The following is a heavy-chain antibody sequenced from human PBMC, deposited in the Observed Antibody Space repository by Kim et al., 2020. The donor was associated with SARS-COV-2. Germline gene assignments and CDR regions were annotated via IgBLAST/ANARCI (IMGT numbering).Heavy chain of an antibody. CDR3: ARAPSRRQLWLRNYYYYMDV. CDR1: GFTFSSYE. V-gene: IGHV3-48*03. D-gene: IGHD5-18*01. Sequence: GGSLRLSCAASGFTFSSYEMNWVRQAPGKGLEWVSYISSSGSTIYYADSVKGRFTISRDNAKNSLYLQMNSLRAEDTAVYYCARAPSRRQLWLRNYYYYMDVWGKGTTVTVSS. J-gene: IGHJ6*03. CDR2: ISSSGSTI.